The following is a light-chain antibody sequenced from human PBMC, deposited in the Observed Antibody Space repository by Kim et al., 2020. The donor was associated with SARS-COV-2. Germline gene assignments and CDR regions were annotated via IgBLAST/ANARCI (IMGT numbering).Light chain of an antibody. V-gene: IGLV2-14*01. Sequence: QSALSQPASVSGSPGQSITISCTGTSSDVGGYNYVSWYQQHPGKVPNLILYGVSRRPSGVSDRFSGSKSGNTASLTISGLQAEDEADYYCTSYTSSITWVFGGGTQLTVL. J-gene: IGLJ3*02. CDR1: SSDVGGYNY. CDR2: GVS. CDR3: TSYTSSITWV.